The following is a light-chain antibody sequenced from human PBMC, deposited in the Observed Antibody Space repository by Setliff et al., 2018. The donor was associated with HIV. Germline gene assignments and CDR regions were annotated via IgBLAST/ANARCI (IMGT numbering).Light chain of an antibody. V-gene: IGLV2-14*03. CDR2: DVS. CDR1: SSDVGGYDF. CDR3: ASYRSPAPYV. Sequence: ALTQPASVSGSPGQSITISCIGTSSDVGGYDFVSWYQQRPGKAPKLIIFDVSERPSGVSHRFSASKSGNTASLTISGLQTEDEANYFCASYRSPAPYVFGIGTKVTVL. J-gene: IGLJ1*01.